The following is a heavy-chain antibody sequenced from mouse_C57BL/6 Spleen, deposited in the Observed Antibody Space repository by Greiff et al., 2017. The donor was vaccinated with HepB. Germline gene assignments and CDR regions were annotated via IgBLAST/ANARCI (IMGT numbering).Heavy chain of an antibody. D-gene: IGHD1-1*01. Sequence: VQLQQPGAELVKPGASVKLSCKASGYTFTSYWMQWVKQRPGQGLEWIGEIDPSDSYTNYNQKFKGKATLTVDTSSSTAYMQRSSLTSEDSAVYYCARSEKLLRGYFDVWGTGTTVTVSS. V-gene: IGHV1-50*01. J-gene: IGHJ1*03. CDR3: ARSEKLLRGYFDV. CDR1: GYTFTSYW. CDR2: IDPSDSYT.